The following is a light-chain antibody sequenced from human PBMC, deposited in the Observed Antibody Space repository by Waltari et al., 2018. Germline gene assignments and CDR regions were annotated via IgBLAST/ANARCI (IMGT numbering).Light chain of an antibody. CDR1: SSDVGNYNL. J-gene: IGLJ3*02. CDR2: EGN. Sequence: QSALTQPASVSGSPGQSITISCTGPSSDVGNYNLVSWYQKHPGKAPKLMIYEGNKRPSGVSNLFSGSESGNMAFLTISGLQAEDEADYYCCSYAGSSAPRVFGGGTKLTVL. V-gene: IGLV2-23*01. CDR3: CSYAGSSAPRV.